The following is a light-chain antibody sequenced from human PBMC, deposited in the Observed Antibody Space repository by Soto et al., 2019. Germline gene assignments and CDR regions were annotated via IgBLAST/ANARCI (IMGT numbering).Light chain of an antibody. CDR1: QSVSSSY. CDR3: LHRNNWAWT. V-gene: IGKV3D-20*02. Sequence: IVLTKSPGTLSLSSRERATLSCRASQSVSSSYLAWYQQKPGQAPRLLIYDTSTRATGIPARFSGSGSGTDFTLTISSLEPEDFAVYYCLHRNNWAWTFGQGTKVDIK. J-gene: IGKJ1*01. CDR2: DTS.